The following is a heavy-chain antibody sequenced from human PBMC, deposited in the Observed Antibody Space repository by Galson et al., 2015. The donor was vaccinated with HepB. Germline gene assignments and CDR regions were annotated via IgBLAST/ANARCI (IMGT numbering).Heavy chain of an antibody. CDR1: GFTFSLYS. CDR3: ARDPQQLGVRYFDY. V-gene: IGHV3-48*02. D-gene: IGHD6-6*01. J-gene: IGHJ4*02. Sequence: SLRLSCAASGFTFSLYSMNWVRQAPGKGLEWVPYISSSSDSVYYAASVKGRFTISRDNAKNSLYLQMNSLRDEDTAVYYCARDPQQLGVRYFDYWGQGTLVTVSS. CDR2: ISSSSDSV.